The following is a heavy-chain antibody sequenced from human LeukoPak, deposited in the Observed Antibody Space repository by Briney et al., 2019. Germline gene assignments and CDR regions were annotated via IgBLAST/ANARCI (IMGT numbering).Heavy chain of an antibody. Sequence: TGGSLSLSRAASGFTFYDYAMHWVRQAPGKGLEWVSGISWNSGSIGYADSVKGRFTISRDNAKNSLYLQMNSLRAEDTALYYCAKGTLAASGWFDPWGQGTLVTVSS. D-gene: IGHD6-13*01. CDR2: ISWNSGSI. CDR1: GFTFYDYA. J-gene: IGHJ5*02. V-gene: IGHV3-9*01. CDR3: AKGTLAASGWFDP.